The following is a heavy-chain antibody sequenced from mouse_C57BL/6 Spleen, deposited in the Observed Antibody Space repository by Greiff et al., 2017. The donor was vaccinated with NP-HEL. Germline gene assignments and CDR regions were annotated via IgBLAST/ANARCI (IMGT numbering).Heavy chain of an antibody. D-gene: IGHD4-1*02. Sequence: EVMLVESGGGLVKPGGSLKLSCAASGFTFSSYAMSWVRQTPEKRLEWVATISDGGSYTYYPDNVKGRFTISRDNAKNNLYLQMSHLKSEDTAMYYCATNWDYYYAMDYWGQGTSVTVSS. CDR1: GFTFSSYA. CDR2: ISDGGSYT. J-gene: IGHJ4*01. CDR3: ATNWDYYYAMDY. V-gene: IGHV5-4*03.